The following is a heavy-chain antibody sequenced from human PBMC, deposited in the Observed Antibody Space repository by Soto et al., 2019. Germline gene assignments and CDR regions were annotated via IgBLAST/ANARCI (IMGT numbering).Heavy chain of an antibody. Sequence: QVQLVQSGAEVKKPGASVKVSCKASGYTFTSYYMHWVRQAPGQGLELMGIINPSGGSTSFAQKFQGRATMNRDTSTSKVDMELSSLRSEDTAVYYCARDLPTARAHTFDSWGQGTLVTVSS. D-gene: IGHD5-18*01. V-gene: IGHV1-46*01. CDR2: INPSGGST. J-gene: IGHJ4*02. CDR1: GYTFTSYY. CDR3: ARDLPTARAHTFDS.